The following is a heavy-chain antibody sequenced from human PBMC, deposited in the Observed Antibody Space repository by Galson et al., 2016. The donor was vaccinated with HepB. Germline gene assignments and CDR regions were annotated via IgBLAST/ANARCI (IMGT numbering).Heavy chain of an antibody. V-gene: IGHV4-59*01. CDR3: ARYNGVSLIYYFDY. CDR2: IFYTGNT. D-gene: IGHD2-8*01. CDR1: DGSIKGYY. Sequence: ETLSLTCTVSDGSIKGYYWGWIRQPPGRGLEWIGYIFYTGNTYYNPSLKSRVTMSVDTSKNQFSLKLTSVTAADTAVYYCARYNGVSLIYYFDYWGQGTLVTVSS. J-gene: IGHJ4*02.